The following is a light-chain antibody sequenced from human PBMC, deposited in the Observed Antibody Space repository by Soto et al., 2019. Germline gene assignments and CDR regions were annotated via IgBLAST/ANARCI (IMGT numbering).Light chain of an antibody. CDR3: QQYNSYWT. CDR2: AAS. Sequence: DIQMTQSPSTLSASVGDRVTITCRASQSIDSWLAWYQHKPGKAPKLLIYAASTLQSGVPSRFSGSGSGTEFTLTISSLQPDDFATYYCQQYNSYWTLGQGTKVDI. CDR1: QSIDSW. V-gene: IGKV1-5*01. J-gene: IGKJ1*01.